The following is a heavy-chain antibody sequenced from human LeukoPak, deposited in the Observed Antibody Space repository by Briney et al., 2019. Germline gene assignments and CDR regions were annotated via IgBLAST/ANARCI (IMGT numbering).Heavy chain of an antibody. CDR1: GGSISTYY. J-gene: IGHJ3*02. CDR2: IYYSGST. D-gene: IGHD3-22*01. CDR3: ARDRSRGRDAFDI. V-gene: IGHV4-59*01. Sequence: SETLSLTCTVSGGSISTYYWSWIRQPPGKRPEWIGYIYYSGSTNYNPSLKSRVTISVDTSKNQFSLKLSSVTAADTAVYYCARDRSRGRDAFDIWGQGTMVTVSS.